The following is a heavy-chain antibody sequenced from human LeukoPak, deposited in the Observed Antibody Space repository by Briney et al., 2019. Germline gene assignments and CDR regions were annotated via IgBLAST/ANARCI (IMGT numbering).Heavy chain of an antibody. D-gene: IGHD5-18*01. J-gene: IGHJ4*02. CDR1: GFTFISYE. CDR3: ARASWIQLWFAWDY. CDR2: ISSSGSTI. V-gene: IGHV3-48*03. Sequence: GGSLRLSCAASGFTFISYEMNWVRQAPGKGLEWVSYISSSGSTIYYADSVKGRFTISRDNAKNSLYLQMNSLRAEDTAAYYCARASWIQLWFAWDYWGQGTLVTVSS.